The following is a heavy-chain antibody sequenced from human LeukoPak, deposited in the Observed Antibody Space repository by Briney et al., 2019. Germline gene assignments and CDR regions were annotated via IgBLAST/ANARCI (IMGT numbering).Heavy chain of an antibody. CDR2: IYYRSQWYG. D-gene: IGHD3-16*01. Sequence: SQTLSLTCAISGDSVSRNDAGWNWIRQSPWRGLEWLGRIYYRSQWYGDDAPSVKGRITINPDTAKNQFSLQLNSVTPEDTALYYCARGWAYYMDVWGKGTTATISS. CDR1: GDSVSRNDAG. V-gene: IGHV6-1*01. CDR3: ARGWAYYMDV. J-gene: IGHJ6*03.